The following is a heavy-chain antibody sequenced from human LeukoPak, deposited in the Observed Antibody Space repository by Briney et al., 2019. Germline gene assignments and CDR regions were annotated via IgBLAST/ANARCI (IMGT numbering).Heavy chain of an antibody. V-gene: IGHV4-4*02. CDR2: IYHSGST. J-gene: IGHJ5*02. CDR1: GGSISSSNW. CDR3: GKYSSNWYVDH. D-gene: IGHD6-13*01. Sequence: PSETLSLTCAVSGGSISSSNWWSWVRQPPGKGLEWIGEIYHSGSTNYNPSLKSRVTISVDTSKNQFSLEVSSVTAADTAVYYCGKYSSNWYVDHWGQGTLVTVSS.